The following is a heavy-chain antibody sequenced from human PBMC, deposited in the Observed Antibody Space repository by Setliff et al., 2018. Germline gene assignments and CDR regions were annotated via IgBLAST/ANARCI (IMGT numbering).Heavy chain of an antibody. D-gene: IGHD5-18*01. CDR3: VRDRTAYSYGLDV. J-gene: IGHJ6*02. CDR2: SYHNGNT. CDR1: GGSISPYF. V-gene: IGHV4-59*01. Sequence: SETLSLTCTVSGGSISPYFWSWVRQPPGKGLEWIGYSYHNGNTNFNPSLKTRVTMSVAKSKNQFALNLKSVTAADTAVYYCVRDRTAYSYGLDVWGQGTTVTVSS.